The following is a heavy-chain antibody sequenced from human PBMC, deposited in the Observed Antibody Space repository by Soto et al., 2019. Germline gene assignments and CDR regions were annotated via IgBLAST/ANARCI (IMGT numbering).Heavy chain of an antibody. V-gene: IGHV3-30*18. CDR1: GFTFSSYG. CDR2: ISYDGSNK. J-gene: IGHJ3*02. CDR3: AKDVFWSGYLGGPGAFDI. D-gene: IGHD3-3*01. Sequence: QVQLVESGGGVVQPGRSLRLSCAASGFTFSSYGMHWVRQAPGKGLEWVAVISYDGSNKYYADSVKGRFTISRDNSKNTLYLQMNSLRAEDTAVYYCAKDVFWSGYLGGPGAFDIWGQGTMVTVSS.